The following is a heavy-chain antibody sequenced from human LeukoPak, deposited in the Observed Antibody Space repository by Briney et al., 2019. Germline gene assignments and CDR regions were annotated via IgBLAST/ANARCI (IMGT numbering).Heavy chain of an antibody. J-gene: IGHJ4*02. D-gene: IGHD4-17*01. CDR2: VSWNSGNV. V-gene: IGHV3-9*01. CDR1: GFSFEDYG. CDR3: AKAVYGDFQSTVDY. Sequence: GRSLRLSCAASGFSFEDYGMHWVRQPPGKGLEWVSGVSWNSGNVGYADSVKGRFTISRDNAKNFLYLQMSSLRAEDTALYYCAKAVYGDFQSTVDYWGRGTLVTVSS.